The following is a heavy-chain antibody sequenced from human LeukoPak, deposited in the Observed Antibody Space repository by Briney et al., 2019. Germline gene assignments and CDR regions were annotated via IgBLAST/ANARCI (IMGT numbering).Heavy chain of an antibody. V-gene: IGHV1-8*03. CDR2: INPNTGDR. CDR1: GYTFTNYH. CDR3: ARTTSLTASGYDY. J-gene: IGHJ4*02. D-gene: IGHD4-17*01. Sequence: ASLKVSCKASGYTFTNYHINWVRQAPGQGLEWMGWINPNTGDRGYAQKFQGRVSITSDTSISTAYMELGSPRSEDTAVYFCARTTSLTASGYDYWGQGTLVTVYS.